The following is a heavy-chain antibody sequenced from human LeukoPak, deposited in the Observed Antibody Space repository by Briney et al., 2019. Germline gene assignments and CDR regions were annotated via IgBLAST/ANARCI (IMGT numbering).Heavy chain of an antibody. V-gene: IGHV4-39*07. CDR3: ARDRGPPRLNWFDP. J-gene: IGHJ5*02. CDR1: GGSISSSSYY. D-gene: IGHD1-1*01. Sequence: PSETLSLTCTVSGGSISSSSYYWGWIRQPPGKGLEWIGSIYYSGSTYYNPSLKSRVTISVDTSKNQFSLKLSSVTAADTAVYYCARDRGPPRLNWFDPWGQGTLVTVSS. CDR2: IYYSGST.